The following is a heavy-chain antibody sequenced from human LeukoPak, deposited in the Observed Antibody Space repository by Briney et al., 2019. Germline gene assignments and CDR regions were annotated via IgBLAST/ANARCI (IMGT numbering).Heavy chain of an antibody. CDR2: IYYSGST. D-gene: IGHD6-25*01. CDR3: ARDPSGLNWFDP. J-gene: IGHJ5*02. CDR1: GGSISSYY. V-gene: IGHV4-59*01. Sequence: PSETLSLTCTVSGGSISSYYWSWIRQPPGKGLEWIGYIYYSGSTNYNPSLKGRVTMSVDTSKSQFSLKLTSVTAADTAVYYCARDPSGLNWFDPWGQGTLVTVSS.